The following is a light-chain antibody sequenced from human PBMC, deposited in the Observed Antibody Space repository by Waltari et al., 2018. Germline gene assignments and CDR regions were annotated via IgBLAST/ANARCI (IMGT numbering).Light chain of an antibody. J-gene: IGLJ1*01. Sequence: SYVLTQPPSVSVAPGQTATIACGGDNIGSFPVHWYQQRPGQAPFMVIYDNRDRPSTISPRISGSNSGNTATLTITRVEAGDEGDYYCQVWHSSSSHYVFGPGTHVTVL. CDR3: QVWHSSSSHYV. CDR1: NIGSFP. CDR2: DNR. V-gene: IGLV3-21*02.